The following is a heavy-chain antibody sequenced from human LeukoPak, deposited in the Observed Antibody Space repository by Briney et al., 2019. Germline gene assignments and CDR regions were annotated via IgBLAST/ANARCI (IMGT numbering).Heavy chain of an antibody. J-gene: IGHJ4*02. D-gene: IGHD7-27*01. CDR3: AGHPAELGYYFDY. Sequence: PSETLSLTCAVYGGSFSGYYWSWIRQPPGKGLEWIGEINHSGSTNYNPSLKSRVTISVDTSKNQFSLKLSSVTAADTAVYYCAGHPAELGYYFDYWGQGTLVTVSS. CDR1: GGSFSGYY. V-gene: IGHV4-34*01. CDR2: INHSGST.